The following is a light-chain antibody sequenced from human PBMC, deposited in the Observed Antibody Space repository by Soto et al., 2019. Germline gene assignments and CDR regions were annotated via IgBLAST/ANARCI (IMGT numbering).Light chain of an antibody. V-gene: IGKV1-5*01. J-gene: IGKJ4*01. CDR2: DAS. CDR1: QSISSW. CDR3: QKSYSTPLT. Sequence: DIQMTQSPSTLSASVVDRVTITCLASQSISSWLAWYQQKPGKAPKLLIYDASSLESGVPSRFSGSGSGTEFTLTISRLEPEDFATYYCQKSYSTPLTCGGGTKGDIK.